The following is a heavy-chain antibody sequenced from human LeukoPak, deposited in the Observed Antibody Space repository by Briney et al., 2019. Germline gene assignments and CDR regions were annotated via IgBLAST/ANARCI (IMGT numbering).Heavy chain of an antibody. CDR2: IYYSGST. CDR3: ARVSGSGSYPSPLYYYGMDV. CDR1: GGSISSSSYY. V-gene: IGHV4-39*07. D-gene: IGHD3-10*01. J-gene: IGHJ6*02. Sequence: PSETLSLTCTVSGGSISSSSYYWGWIRQPPGKGLEWIGSIYYSGSTNYNPSLKSRVTISVDTSKNQFSLKLSSVTAADTAVYYCARVSGSGSYPSPLYYYGMDVWGQGTTVTVSS.